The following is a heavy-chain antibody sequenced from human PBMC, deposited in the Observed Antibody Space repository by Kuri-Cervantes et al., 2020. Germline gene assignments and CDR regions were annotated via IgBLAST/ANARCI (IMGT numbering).Heavy chain of an antibody. Sequence: SETLSLTCTVSGGSISSGGDYWSWIRQHPGKGLEWIGYIYYSGSTYYNPSLKSRVTISVDTSKNQFSLKLSSVTAADTAVYYCARAAAGSFDYWGQGALVTVSS. CDR2: IYYSGST. CDR1: GGSISSGGDY. D-gene: IGHD6-13*01. V-gene: IGHV4-31*03. J-gene: IGHJ4*02. CDR3: ARAAAGSFDY.